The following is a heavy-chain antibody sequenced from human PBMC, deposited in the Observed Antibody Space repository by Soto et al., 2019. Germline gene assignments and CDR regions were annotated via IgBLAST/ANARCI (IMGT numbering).Heavy chain of an antibody. V-gene: IGHV1-18*01. CDR2: ISGYDGHT. D-gene: IGHD3-16*01. CDR1: GYTFTTYG. J-gene: IGHJ6*02. Sequence: QVQLVQSGAEVRKPGASVKVSCKASGYTFTTYGITWVRQAPGQGLEWMGWISGYDGHTKYAQKFQGRIIMTTDTSTSTVYMDLRSLRSDDTAVYYCAREGEMPYYYYGLDVWGQGTTVTFSS. CDR3: AREGEMPYYYYGLDV.